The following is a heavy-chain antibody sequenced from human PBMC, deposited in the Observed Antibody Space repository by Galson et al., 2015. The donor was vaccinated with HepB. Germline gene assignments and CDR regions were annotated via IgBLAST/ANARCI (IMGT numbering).Heavy chain of an antibody. CDR2: MSPSSDDT. Sequence: SVKVSCKASQYTFTTYDINWVRQATGQGLEWMGWMSPSSDDTGYAQKFQGRVTMTRDTTVSTAYMELTSLRSDDTAVYYCARGPPHYGFENWGQGTLVTVSS. V-gene: IGHV1-8*01. CDR3: ARGPPHYGFEN. D-gene: IGHD3-10*01. CDR1: QYTFTTYD. J-gene: IGHJ4*02.